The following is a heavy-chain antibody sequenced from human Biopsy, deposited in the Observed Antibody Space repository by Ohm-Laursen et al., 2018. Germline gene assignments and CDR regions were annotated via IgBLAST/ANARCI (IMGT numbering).Heavy chain of an antibody. CDR3: ARGLPRVAPMVRGRRTWFDP. Sequence: SDTLSLTCAVYGGSFRGYYLSRVRPTPREGGGGVGEKNQNGNTNYKPSLDSRVAISADTSKNQFSLNLYSVTAADTAVYFCARGLPRVAPMVRGRRTWFDPWGQGTLVTVSS. D-gene: IGHD3-10*01. CDR2: KNQNGNT. J-gene: IGHJ5*02. V-gene: IGHV4-34*01. CDR1: GGSFRGYY.